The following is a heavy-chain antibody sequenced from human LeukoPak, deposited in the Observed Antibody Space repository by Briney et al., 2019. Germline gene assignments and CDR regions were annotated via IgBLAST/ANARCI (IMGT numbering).Heavy chain of an antibody. CDR3: ARLYSGTRPPHY. CDR1: GDSIRSTTYY. D-gene: IGHD6-6*01. V-gene: IGHV4-39*01. CDR2: ISYRTTT. J-gene: IGHJ4*02. Sequence: SETLSLTCTLSGDSIRSTTYYCGFSPQPPGEGVGWIGSISYRTTTYYTPSLKTRLTISVDTSNNQFSLKLSSVTAADTAVYYCARLYSGTRPPHYGGEGTLVTVPS.